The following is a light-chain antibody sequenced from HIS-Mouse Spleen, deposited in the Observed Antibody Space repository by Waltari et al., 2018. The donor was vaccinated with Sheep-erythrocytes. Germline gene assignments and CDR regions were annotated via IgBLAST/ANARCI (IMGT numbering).Light chain of an antibody. Sequence: QSALTQPRSVSGSPGQSVTISCTGTSSHVGGYNYSSWYQQHPGKAPKLMIYDVSKRPSGVPDRFSGSKSGNTASLTISGLQAEDEADYYCCSYAGSYNHVFATGTKVTVL. J-gene: IGLJ1*01. CDR2: DVS. CDR1: SSHVGGYNY. V-gene: IGLV2-11*01. CDR3: CSYAGSYNHV.